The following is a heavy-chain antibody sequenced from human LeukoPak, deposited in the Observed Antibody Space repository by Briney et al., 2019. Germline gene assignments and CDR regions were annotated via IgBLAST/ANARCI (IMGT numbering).Heavy chain of an antibody. D-gene: IGHD6-13*01. J-gene: IGHJ6*02. V-gene: IGHV3-30*04. CDR3: AKAGYSSSWYDYYYYGMDV. Sequence: GRSLRLSCAASGFTFSSYAMHWVRQAPGKGLEWVAVISYDGSNKYYADSVKGRFTISRDNSMNTLYLQMNSLRAEDTAVYYCAKAGYSSSWYDYYYYGMDVWGQGTTVTVSS. CDR1: GFTFSSYA. CDR2: ISYDGSNK.